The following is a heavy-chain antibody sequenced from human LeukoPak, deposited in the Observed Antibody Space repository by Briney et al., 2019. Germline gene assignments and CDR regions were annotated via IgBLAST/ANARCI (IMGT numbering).Heavy chain of an antibody. D-gene: IGHD2-2*01. V-gene: IGHV3-23*01. Sequence: GRSLRLSCAASGFTFSSYGMHWVRQAPGKGLEWVSAISGSGGSTYYADSVKGRFTISRDNSKNTLYLQMNSLRAEDTAVYYCAKEGGYCSSTSCYWDYWGQGTLVTVSS. J-gene: IGHJ4*02. CDR2: ISGSGGST. CDR1: GFTFSSYG. CDR3: AKEGGYCSSTSCYWDY.